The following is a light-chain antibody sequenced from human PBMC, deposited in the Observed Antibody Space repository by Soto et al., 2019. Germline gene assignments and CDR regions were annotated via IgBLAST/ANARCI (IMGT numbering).Light chain of an antibody. CDR2: DVS. J-gene: IGLJ1*01. Sequence: QSVLTQPASVSGSPGQSITISCTGTSSDVGGYNYVSWYQQHPDKDPKLMIYDVSNRPSGVSNRISGSKTGNTASLTISGLQAEDEADYYCSSYTSSSTYVFGTGTKLTVL. CDR1: SSDVGGYNY. CDR3: SSYTSSSTYV. V-gene: IGLV2-14*01.